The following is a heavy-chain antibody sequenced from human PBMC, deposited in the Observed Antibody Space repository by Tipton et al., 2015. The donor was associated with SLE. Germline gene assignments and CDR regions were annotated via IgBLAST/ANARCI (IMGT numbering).Heavy chain of an antibody. D-gene: IGHD6-19*01. CDR3: ARAVAGYFDY. J-gene: IGHJ4*02. V-gene: IGHV4-39*01. Sequence: TLSLTCTVPGGSISSSSYYWGWIRQPPGKGLEWIGSIYYSGSTYYNPSLKSRVTISVDTSKNQFSLKLSSVTAADPAVYYCARAVAGYFDYWGQGTLVTVSS. CDR2: IYYSGST. CDR1: GGSISSSSYY.